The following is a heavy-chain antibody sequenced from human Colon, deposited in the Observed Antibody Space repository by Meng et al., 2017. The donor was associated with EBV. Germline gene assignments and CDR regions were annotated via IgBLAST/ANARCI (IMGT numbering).Heavy chain of an antibody. J-gene: IGHJ4*02. D-gene: IGHD4-17*01. CDR2: INHSGST. Sequence: QVQIQQWGAGLLKPSETLSLTCAVSGGSFSGYYWSWIRQAPGKGLEWIGEINHSGSTKFNPSLESRVSISVDTSENQVSLKLTSVTAADTAVYYCARRTTVNLRSFDSWGQGTLVTGSS. V-gene: IGHV4-34*01. CDR3: ARRTTVNLRSFDS. CDR1: GGSFSGYY.